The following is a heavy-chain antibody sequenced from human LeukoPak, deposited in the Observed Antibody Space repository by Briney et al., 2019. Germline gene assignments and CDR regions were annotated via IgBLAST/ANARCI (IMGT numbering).Heavy chain of an antibody. CDR3: ATEGKCECSGTSFYSSSFDY. CDR1: GFTFDDYG. D-gene: IGHD2-15*01. CDR2: INWNGGST. J-gene: IGHJ4*02. Sequence: GGSLRLSCAASGFTFDDYGMSWVRQAPGKGLEWVSGINWNGGSTGYADSVKGRFTISRDNAKNSLYLQMNSLGAEDTAVYYRATEGKCECSGTSFYSSSFDYWGQGILVTVSS. V-gene: IGHV3-20*04.